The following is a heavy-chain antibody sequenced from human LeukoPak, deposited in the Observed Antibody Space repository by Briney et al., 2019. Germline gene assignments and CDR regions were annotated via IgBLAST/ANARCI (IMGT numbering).Heavy chain of an antibody. V-gene: IGHV4-39*01. CDR3: ASGIYDSSGYFFDY. J-gene: IGHJ4*02. Sequence: SETLSLTCTVSGGSISGSSYYWDWIRQPPGKGLEWIGSIYYSGSTYYTPSLKSRVTISVDTSKNQFSLKLSSATAADTAVYYCASGIYDSSGYFFDYWGQGTLVTVSS. CDR2: IYYSGST. CDR1: GGSISGSSYY. D-gene: IGHD3-22*01.